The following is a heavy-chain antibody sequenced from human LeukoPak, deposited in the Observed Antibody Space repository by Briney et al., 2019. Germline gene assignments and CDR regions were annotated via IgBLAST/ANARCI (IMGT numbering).Heavy chain of an antibody. J-gene: IGHJ4*02. D-gene: IGHD5-18*01. V-gene: IGHV7-4-1*02. CDR3: ARSSWIQQSSDF. CDR1: GYSFTTFA. CDR2: INTNTGNP. Sequence: ASVKVSCKASGYSFTTFAMNWVRQAPGQGLEWMGWINTNTGNPTYAQDFTGRFVFSLDTSVTTTFLEISSLRAEDTAIYYCARSSWIQQSSDFWGQGTLVTVSS.